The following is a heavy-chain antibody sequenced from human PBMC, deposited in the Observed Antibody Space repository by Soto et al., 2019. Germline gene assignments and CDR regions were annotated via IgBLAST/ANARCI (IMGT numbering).Heavy chain of an antibody. J-gene: IGHJ4*02. V-gene: IGHV5-51*01. D-gene: IGHD3-22*01. CDR1: GYIFTSYW. CDR3: ARLVHFDTSARSTGDCDY. CDR2: IYPGDSDT. Sequence: GESLKISCEGSGYIFTSYWIGWVRQMPGKGLEWMGIIYPGDSDTRYSPSFQGQVTISADKSISTAYLQWNSLKASDTAMYFCARLVHFDTSARSTGDCDYWGQGNLITVSS.